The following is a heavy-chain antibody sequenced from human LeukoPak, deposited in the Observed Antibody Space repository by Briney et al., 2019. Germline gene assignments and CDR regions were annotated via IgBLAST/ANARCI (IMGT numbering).Heavy chain of an antibody. CDR2: ISTYNGNT. CDR3: ARGRDWNYAFDY. Sequence: ASVKVSCKASGDTFTSYGITWVRQAPGQGLKWMGWISTYNGNTNYAQKLQGRVTMTTDTSTSTAYMELRSLKSDDTAVYYCARGRDWNYAFDYWGQGTLVTVSS. V-gene: IGHV1-18*01. D-gene: IGHD1-7*01. J-gene: IGHJ4*02. CDR1: GDTFTSYG.